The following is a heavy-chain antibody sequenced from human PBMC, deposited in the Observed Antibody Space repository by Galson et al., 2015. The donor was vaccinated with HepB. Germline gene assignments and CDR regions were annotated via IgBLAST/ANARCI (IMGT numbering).Heavy chain of an antibody. CDR3: ARDLGGYYYYYFDY. Sequence: SLRLSCAASGFTFSSYAMHWVRQAPGKGLEWVAVISYDGSNKYYADSVKGRFTISRDNSKNTLYLQMNSLRAEDTAVYYCARDLGGYYYYYFDYWGQGTLVTVSS. V-gene: IGHV3-30-3*01. CDR1: GFTFSSYA. J-gene: IGHJ4*02. CDR2: ISYDGSNK. D-gene: IGHD3-22*01.